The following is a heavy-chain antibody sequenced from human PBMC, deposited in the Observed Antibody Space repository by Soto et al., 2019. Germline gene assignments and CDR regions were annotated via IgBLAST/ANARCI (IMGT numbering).Heavy chain of an antibody. CDR2: INHSGST. D-gene: IGHD3-10*01. CDR3: ARLLWFGELLPDAFDY. CDR1: GGSFSGYY. J-gene: IGHJ4*02. Sequence: SETLSLTCAVYGGSFSGYYWSWIRQPPGKGLEWIGEINHSGSTNYNPSLKSRVTISVDTSKNQFSLKLSSVTAADTAVYYCARLLWFGELLPDAFDYWGQGTLVTVSS. V-gene: IGHV4-34*01.